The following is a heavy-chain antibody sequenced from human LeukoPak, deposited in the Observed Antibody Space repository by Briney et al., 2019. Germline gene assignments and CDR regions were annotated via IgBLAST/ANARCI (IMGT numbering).Heavy chain of an antibody. Sequence: ASVKVSCKASGYTFISYDINWVRQATGQGLEWMGWMNPNSGNTGYAQKFQGRVTMTRNTSISTAYMELSSLRSEDTAVYYCARRYDFWSGYQLYYYYGMDVWGQGTTVTVSS. CDR1: GYTFISYD. V-gene: IGHV1-8*01. CDR2: MNPNSGNT. CDR3: ARRYDFWSGYQLYYYYGMDV. J-gene: IGHJ6*02. D-gene: IGHD3-3*01.